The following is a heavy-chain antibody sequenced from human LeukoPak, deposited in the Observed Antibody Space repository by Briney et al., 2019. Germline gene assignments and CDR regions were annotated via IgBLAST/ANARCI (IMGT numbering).Heavy chain of an antibody. CDR3: ARSPIVVVPAAIRDYYYYYMDV. V-gene: IGHV1-69*05. D-gene: IGHD2-2*02. CDR1: GGTFSSYA. CDR2: IIPIFGTA. J-gene: IGHJ6*03. Sequence: SVKVSCKASGGTFSSYAISWVRQAPGQGLEWMGGIIPIFGTANYAQKFQGRVTITTGESTSTAYMELSSLRSEDTAVYYCARSPIVVVPAAIRDYYYYYMDVWVKGTTVTVSS.